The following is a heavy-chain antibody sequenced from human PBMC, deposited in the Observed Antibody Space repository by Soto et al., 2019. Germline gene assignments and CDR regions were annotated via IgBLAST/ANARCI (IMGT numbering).Heavy chain of an antibody. D-gene: IGHD2-15*01. J-gene: IGHJ3*02. V-gene: IGHV4-30-4*01. CDR2: IFYGGNT. Sequence: SKTPYITCTGYRGSSNSGDYYLSWIRQSPGKGLEWIGSIFYGGNTYYNPSLKSRLTISLYTSKDQFSLRLNSVTAADTAMYYGSCYTLDLDLCAFNIYAPGTMVTVSS. CDR3: SCYTLDLDLCAFNI. CDR1: RGSSNSGDYY.